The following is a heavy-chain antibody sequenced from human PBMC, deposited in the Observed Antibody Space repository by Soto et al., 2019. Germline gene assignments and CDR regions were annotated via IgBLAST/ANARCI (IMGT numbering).Heavy chain of an antibody. Sequence: GSLRLSCAASGFTFSSYSMNWVRQAPGKGLEWVSSISSSSSYIYYADSVKGRFTISRDNAKNSLYLQMNSLRAEDTAVYYCATSYEDPYYYDSSGYYRIDYWGQGTLVTVYS. J-gene: IGHJ4*02. D-gene: IGHD3-22*01. CDR2: ISSSSSYI. V-gene: IGHV3-21*01. CDR1: GFTFSSYS. CDR3: ATSYEDPYYYDSSGYYRIDY.